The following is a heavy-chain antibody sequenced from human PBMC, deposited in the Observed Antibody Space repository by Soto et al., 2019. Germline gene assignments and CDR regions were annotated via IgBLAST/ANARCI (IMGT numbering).Heavy chain of an antibody. CDR3: AKVWGSSSTSDYYYYMDV. V-gene: IGHV3-23*01. CDR1: GFTFSSYA. D-gene: IGHD6-6*01. CDR2: ISGSGGST. J-gene: IGHJ6*03. Sequence: VQLLESGGGLVQPGGSLRLSCAASGFTFSSYAMSWVRQAPGKGLEWVSAISGSGGSTYYADSVKGRFTISRDNSKNTLYLQMNSLRAEDTAVYYCAKVWGSSSTSDYYYYMDVWGKGTTVTVSS.